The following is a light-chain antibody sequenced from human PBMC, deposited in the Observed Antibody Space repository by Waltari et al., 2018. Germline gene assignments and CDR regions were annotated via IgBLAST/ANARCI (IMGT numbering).Light chain of an antibody. CDR3: MQGTHWPYT. Sequence: DAVMTQSPLSLPVTLGQPASISCRFPQSLVFGDGNTYLNGFLQRPGQSPRRLIYQVSTRDSCVPDRVSGSGSGTYFTLKISRVEAEDVGIYYCMQGTHWPYTFGQGTKVEIK. CDR1: QSLVFGDGNTY. CDR2: QVS. J-gene: IGKJ2*01. V-gene: IGKV2-30*01.